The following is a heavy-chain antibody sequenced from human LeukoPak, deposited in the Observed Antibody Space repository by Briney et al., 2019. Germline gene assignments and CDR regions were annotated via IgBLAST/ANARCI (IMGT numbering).Heavy chain of an antibody. D-gene: IGHD5-12*01. CDR3: ARDGYSGNDGI. CDR2: IYHSGST. J-gene: IGHJ4*02. Sequence: SDTLSLTCTVSGYSISSGYYWGWIRQPPGKGLEWIGSIYHSGSTYYNPSLKSRVTISVDTSKNQFSLKLSSVTAADAAVYYCARDGYSGNDGIWGQGTLVTVSS. V-gene: IGHV4-38-2*02. CDR1: GYSISSGYY.